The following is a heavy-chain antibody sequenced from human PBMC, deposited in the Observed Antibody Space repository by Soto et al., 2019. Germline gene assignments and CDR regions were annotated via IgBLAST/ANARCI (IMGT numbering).Heavy chain of an antibody. D-gene: IGHD3-3*02. Sequence: SETLSLTCTVSGGSISSSSYYWGRNRQPPGKGLEWIGSIYYSGSTYYNPSLKSRVTISVDTSKNQFSLKLSSVTAADTAVYYCASPKIAFYNWFDPWGQGTLVTVSS. V-gene: IGHV4-39*01. CDR1: GGSISSSSYY. CDR2: IYYSGST. J-gene: IGHJ5*02. CDR3: ASPKIAFYNWFDP.